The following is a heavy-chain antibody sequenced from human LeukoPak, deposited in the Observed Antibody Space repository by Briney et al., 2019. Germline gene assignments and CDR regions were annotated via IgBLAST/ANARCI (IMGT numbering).Heavy chain of an antibody. Sequence: GGSLRLSCAASGFSFSSYGMHWVRQAPGKGLEWVAFIRYDGSNKYYADSVKGRFTISRDNSKNTLYLQMNSLRAEDTAVYYCARDYRYYDSSGPSAFDIWGQGTMVTVSS. CDR2: IRYDGSNK. CDR3: ARDYRYYDSSGPSAFDI. CDR1: GFSFSSYG. V-gene: IGHV3-30*02. D-gene: IGHD3-22*01. J-gene: IGHJ3*02.